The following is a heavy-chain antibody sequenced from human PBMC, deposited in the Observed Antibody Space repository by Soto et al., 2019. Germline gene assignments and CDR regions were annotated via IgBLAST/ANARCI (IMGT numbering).Heavy chain of an antibody. Sequence: QVQLVESGGGVVQPGRSLRLSCAASGFTFSSYAMHWVRQAPGKGLEWVAVISYDGSNKYYADSVKGRFTISRDNSKNTLYLQMNSLRAEDTAVYYCARGKVWEPRYWGQGTLVTVSS. CDR3: ARGKVWEPRY. CDR2: ISYDGSNK. CDR1: GFTFSSYA. V-gene: IGHV3-30-3*01. D-gene: IGHD1-26*01. J-gene: IGHJ4*02.